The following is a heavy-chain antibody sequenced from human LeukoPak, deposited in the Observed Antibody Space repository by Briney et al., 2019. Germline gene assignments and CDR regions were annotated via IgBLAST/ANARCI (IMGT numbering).Heavy chain of an antibody. Sequence: SVKVSCKASGGTFTSHGISWVRQAPGQGLEWMGRIIPIRNTLNYAQKFQGRLTITAETSTSTTYMDLSSLRSEDTAVYYCATDRAEQQGVQLYYYFGMDVWGQGTTVTVSS. CDR2: IIPIRNTL. D-gene: IGHD6-13*01. V-gene: IGHV1-69*04. J-gene: IGHJ6*02. CDR3: ATDRAEQQGVQLYYYFGMDV. CDR1: GGTFTSHG.